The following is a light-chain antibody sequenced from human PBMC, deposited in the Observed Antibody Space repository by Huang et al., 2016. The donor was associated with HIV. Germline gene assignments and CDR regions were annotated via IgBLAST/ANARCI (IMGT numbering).Light chain of an antibody. CDR1: QSVSSN. CDR3: QQYNNFYT. V-gene: IGKV3-15*01. Sequence: EIVMTQSPATLSVSPGERATLSCRASQSVSSNLAWYQQKPGRAPSLLIYVSSTRATGVPARFSCSGSGTEFTLTISSLQSEDFAVYYCQQYNNFYTFGPGTKVDIK. J-gene: IGKJ3*01. CDR2: VSS.